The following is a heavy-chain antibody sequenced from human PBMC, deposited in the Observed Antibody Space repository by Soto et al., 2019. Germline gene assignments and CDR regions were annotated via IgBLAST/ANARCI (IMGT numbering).Heavy chain of an antibody. D-gene: IGHD4-4*01. Sequence: PLRLPWGASGFTCSNYAMRLVRQAPGKGLEWVAVISYDGSNKYYADSVKGRFTISRDNSKNTLYLQMNSLRAEDTAVYYCARENSNNMYFDYWGQGTLVTVSS. CDR3: ARENSNNMYFDY. CDR1: GFTCSNYA. V-gene: IGHV3-30-3*01. J-gene: IGHJ4*02. CDR2: ISYDGSNK.